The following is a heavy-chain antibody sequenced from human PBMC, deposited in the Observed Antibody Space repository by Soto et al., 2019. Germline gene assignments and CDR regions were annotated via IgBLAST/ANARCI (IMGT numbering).Heavy chain of an antibody. D-gene: IGHD2-15*01. CDR3: VKSPPCSSGICYYFHY. CDR2: ISTSGGST. Sequence: EVQLLESGGGLVQPGGSLRLSCAASGFTFGSYAMRWVRQAPGKGLEWVSAISTSGGSTSYADSVKGRFTISRDNYKNTLYLQMNSLRAEDTAVYYCVKSPPCSSGICYYFHYWGQGALVTVSS. V-gene: IGHV3-23*01. J-gene: IGHJ4*02. CDR1: GFTFGSYA.